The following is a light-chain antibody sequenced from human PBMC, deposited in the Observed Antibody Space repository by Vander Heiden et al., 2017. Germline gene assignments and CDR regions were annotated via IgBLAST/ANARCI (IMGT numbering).Light chain of an antibody. CDR2: YDD. J-gene: IGLJ2*01. CDR1: SSNIGNNA. Sequence: QSVLTQPPSVSEAPRQRVTISCSGSSSNIGNNAVNWYQQLPGKAPKLLIYYDDLLYSGVPERVSGSKCGTTASLAMSGLQAEDEADYYCAAWDDSRNVVVFGGGTKLTVL. V-gene: IGLV1-36*01. CDR3: AAWDDSRNVVV.